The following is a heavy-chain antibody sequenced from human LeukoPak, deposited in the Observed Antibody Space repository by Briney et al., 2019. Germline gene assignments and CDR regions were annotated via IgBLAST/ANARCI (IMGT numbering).Heavy chain of an antibody. Sequence: PSETPSLTCTVSGGSISSSSYYWGWIRQPPGKGLEWIGSIYYSGSTYYNPSLKSRVTISVDTSKSQFSLKLSSVTAADTAVYYCARGDDFWSGYSNWFDPWGQGTLVTVSS. D-gene: IGHD3-3*01. J-gene: IGHJ5*02. CDR3: ARGDDFWSGYSNWFDP. CDR2: IYYSGST. V-gene: IGHV4-39*01. CDR1: GGSISSSSYY.